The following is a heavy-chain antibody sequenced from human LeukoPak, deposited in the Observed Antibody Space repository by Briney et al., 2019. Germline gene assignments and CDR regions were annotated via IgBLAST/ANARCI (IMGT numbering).Heavy chain of an antibody. CDR1: GHTFTSYG. CDR2: ISAYNGNT. J-gene: IGHJ3*02. D-gene: IGHD3-3*01. V-gene: IGHV1-18*01. Sequence: ASVKVSCKASGHTFTSYGISWVRQAPGQGLEWMGWISAYNGNTNYAQKLQGRVTMTTDTSTSTAYMELRSLRSDDTAVYYCARDGTYYDFWSGQKQGAFDIWGQGTMVTVSS. CDR3: ARDGTYYDFWSGQKQGAFDI.